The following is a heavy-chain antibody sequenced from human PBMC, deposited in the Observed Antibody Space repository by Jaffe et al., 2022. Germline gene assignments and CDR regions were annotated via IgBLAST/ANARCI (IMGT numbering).Heavy chain of an antibody. D-gene: IGHD3-22*01. CDR1: GFTFGDFA. V-gene: IGHV3-49*04. CDR2: IRSKASGGTT. Sequence: EVQLVESGGALVQPGQSLRLSCTASGFTFGDFAMSWVRQAPGKGLEWAGIIRSKASGGTTDYAASVKGRFSISIGDSKSIAYLQMNSLTTEDTGLYYCSRESFDSYGYRVEFAPWGQGTLVTVSS. CDR3: SRESFDSYGYRVEFAP. J-gene: IGHJ5*02.